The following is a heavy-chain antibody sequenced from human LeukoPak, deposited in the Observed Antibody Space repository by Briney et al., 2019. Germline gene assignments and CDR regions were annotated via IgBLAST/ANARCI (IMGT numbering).Heavy chain of an antibody. CDR2: INAGNGNT. CDR3: ARDSVQLWTGVDY. V-gene: IGHV1-3*01. D-gene: IGHD5-18*01. Sequence: ASVKVSCKASGYTLTSYAIHWVRQAPGQRLEWMGWINAGNGNTKYSQKFQGRVTITRDTSASTAYMELSSLRSEDTAVYYCARDSVQLWTGVDYWGQGTLVTVPS. J-gene: IGHJ4*02. CDR1: GYTLTSYA.